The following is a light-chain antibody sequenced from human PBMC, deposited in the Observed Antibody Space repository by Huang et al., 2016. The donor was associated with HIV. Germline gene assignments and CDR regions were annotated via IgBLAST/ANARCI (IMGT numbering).Light chain of an antibody. CDR3: QQYYFTPPT. CDR2: WAS. J-gene: IGKJ2*01. Sequence: DVVMTQSPDSLAVYLGERATITCKSSQTMLYNGDNKNYLAWYQQKPGRPPKLLIYWASTRVAGVPDRFSGVGSGTVFTLTINSLQAEDVAVYSCQQYYFTPPTFGQGTKLEIK. CDR1: QTMLYNGDNKNY. V-gene: IGKV4-1*01.